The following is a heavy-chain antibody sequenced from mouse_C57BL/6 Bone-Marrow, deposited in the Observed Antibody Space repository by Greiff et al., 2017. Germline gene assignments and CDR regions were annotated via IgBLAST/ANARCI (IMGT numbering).Heavy chain of an antibody. V-gene: IGHV1-82*01. CDR1: GYAFSSSW. J-gene: IGHJ2*01. D-gene: IGHD1-1*01. Sequence: QVQLQQSGPELVKPGASVKISCKASGYAFSSSWMHWVKQRPGKGLEWIGRIYPGDGDTNYNGKFKGKATLTADKSSSTAYMQLISLTSDDSAVYFCASITTVVATNYWGQGTTLTVSS. CDR2: IYPGDGDT. CDR3: ASITTVVATNY.